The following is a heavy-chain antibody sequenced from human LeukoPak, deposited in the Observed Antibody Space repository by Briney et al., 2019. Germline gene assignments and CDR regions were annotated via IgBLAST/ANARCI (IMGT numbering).Heavy chain of an antibody. CDR1: GYTFTSYY. V-gene: IGHV1-46*01. D-gene: IGHD3-9*01. J-gene: IGHJ6*02. CDR3: ARAYYDILSGYSAEGGYYYYYGMDV. CDR2: INPSGGST. Sequence: ASVKVSCKASGYTFTSYYMHWVRQAPGQGLEWMGIINPSGGSTSYAQKFQGRVTMTRDTSTSTVYMELSSLRSEDTAVYYCARAYYDILSGYSAEGGYYYYYGMDVWGQGTTVTLSS.